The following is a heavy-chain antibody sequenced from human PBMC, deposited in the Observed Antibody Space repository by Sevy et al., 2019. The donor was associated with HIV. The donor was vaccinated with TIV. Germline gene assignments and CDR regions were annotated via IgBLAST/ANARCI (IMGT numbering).Heavy chain of an antibody. Sequence: ASVKVSCKASGGTFSSYAISWVRQAPGQGLEWMGGIIPIFGTANYAQKFQGRVTITTDESTSTAYMELSSLRSEDTAVYYCAGPGGTFGEGYFDYWGQGTLVTVSS. J-gene: IGHJ4*02. CDR3: AGPGGTFGEGYFDY. V-gene: IGHV1-69*05. CDR1: GGTFSSYA. D-gene: IGHD3-16*01. CDR2: IIPIFGTA.